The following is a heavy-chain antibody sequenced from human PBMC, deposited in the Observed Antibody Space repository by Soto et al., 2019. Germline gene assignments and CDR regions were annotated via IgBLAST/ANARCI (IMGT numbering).Heavy chain of an antibody. CDR2: ISNKANSYTT. CDR1: GFTFSDHY. D-gene: IGHD1-26*01. V-gene: IGHV3-72*01. CDR3: ARDSGKGAYFDY. Sequence: EVQLVESGGGLVQPGGSQRLSCVASGFTFSDHYMDWVRQAPGEGLEWVGRISNKANSYTTDYAASVKGRFTISRDDSKDSLYLPMNSLKTEDTAIYYCARDSGKGAYFDYWGHGTLATVSS. J-gene: IGHJ4*01.